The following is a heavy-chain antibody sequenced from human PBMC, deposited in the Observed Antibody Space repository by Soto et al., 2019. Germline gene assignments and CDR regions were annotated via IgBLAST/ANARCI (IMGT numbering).Heavy chain of an antibody. J-gene: IGHJ4*02. V-gene: IGHV3-23*01. CDR3: AKDRAGSGSQTELDY. CDR1: GFTFSSYA. Sequence: GGSLRLFCAASGFTFSSYAMSWFRQAPGKGLEWVSAISGSGGSTYYADSVKGRFTISRDNSKNTLYLQMNSLRAEDTAVYYCAKDRAGSGSQTELDYWGQGTLVTGSS. CDR2: ISGSGGST. D-gene: IGHD1-26*01.